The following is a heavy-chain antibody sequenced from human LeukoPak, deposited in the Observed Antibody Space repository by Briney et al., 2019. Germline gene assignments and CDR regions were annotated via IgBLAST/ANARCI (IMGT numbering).Heavy chain of an antibody. J-gene: IGHJ6*02. CDR2: ISSSSSYT. Sequence: GGFLRLSCAASGFTFSDYYMSWIRQAPGKGLEWVSYISSSSSYTNYADSVKGRFTISRDNAKNSLYLQMNSLRAEDTAVYYCARVLYCSGGSCYSDYGMDVWGQGTTVTVSS. CDR1: GFTFSDYY. V-gene: IGHV3-11*06. D-gene: IGHD2-15*01. CDR3: ARVLYCSGGSCYSDYGMDV.